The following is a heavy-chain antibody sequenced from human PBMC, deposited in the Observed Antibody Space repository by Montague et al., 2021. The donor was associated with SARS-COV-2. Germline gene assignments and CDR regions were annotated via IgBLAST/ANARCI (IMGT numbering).Heavy chain of an antibody. V-gene: IGHV4-39*01. CDR1: GGSISSSSYY. CDR3: ARLSNYYGSGSYYPHNYYYYGMDV. J-gene: IGHJ6*02. CDR2: IYYSGST. Sequence: SETLSLTCTVSGGSISSSSYYWGWIRQPPGEGLEWIGSIYYSGSTYYNESLKSRVTISVDTSKNQFSLKLSSVTAADTAVYYCARLSNYYGSGSYYPHNYYYYGMDVWGQGTTVTVSS. D-gene: IGHD3-10*01.